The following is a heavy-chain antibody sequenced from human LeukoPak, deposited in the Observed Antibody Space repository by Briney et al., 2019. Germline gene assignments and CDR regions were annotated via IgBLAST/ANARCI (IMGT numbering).Heavy chain of an antibody. D-gene: IGHD5-18*01. CDR1: GFTFSSYS. V-gene: IGHV3-21*01. CDR2: ISSSSSYI. Sequence: GGSLRLSCAASGFTFSSYSMNWVRQAPGKGLEWVSSISSSSSYIYYADSVKGRFTISRDNAKNSLYLQMNSLRAEDTAVYYCARDGSGYSYGSDYWGQGTLVTVSS. J-gene: IGHJ4*02. CDR3: ARDGSGYSYGSDY.